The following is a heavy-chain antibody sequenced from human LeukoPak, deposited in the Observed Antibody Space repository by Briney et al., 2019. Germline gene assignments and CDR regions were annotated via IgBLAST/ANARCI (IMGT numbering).Heavy chain of an antibody. V-gene: IGHV3-74*01. D-gene: IGHD1-26*01. Sequence: PGGSLRLSCAASGFTFSSYWMHWVRQAPGKGLEWVSCINSDGSSTSYADSVKGRFTISRDNAKNTLYLQMNSLRAEDTAVYYCARVGATTGEVFDYWGQGTLVTVSS. CDR3: ARVGATTGEVFDY. CDR1: GFTFSSYW. J-gene: IGHJ4*02. CDR2: INSDGSST.